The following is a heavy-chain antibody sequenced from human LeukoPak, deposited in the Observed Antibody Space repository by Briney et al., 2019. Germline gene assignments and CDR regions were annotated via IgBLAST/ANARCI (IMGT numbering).Heavy chain of an antibody. V-gene: IGHV1-8*02. CDR2: MNPKSGNT. CDR1: RYTFTTYD. CDR3: ARVWCSSTNCLNGWFDL. Sequence: ASVKVSCKGSRYTFTTYDINWVRQAAGQGLEWMGWMNPKSGNTGYAQKFQGRVTMTRNTSINTAYMELSSLTSEDTAVYYCARVWCSSTNCLNGWFDLWGQGTLVTVSS. D-gene: IGHD2-2*01. J-gene: IGHJ5*02.